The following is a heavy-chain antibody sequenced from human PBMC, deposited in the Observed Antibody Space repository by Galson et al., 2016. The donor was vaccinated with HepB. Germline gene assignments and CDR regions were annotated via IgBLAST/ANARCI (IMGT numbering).Heavy chain of an antibody. CDR3: GRASGYFDY. Sequence: PLSLTCGVSGDSISSGGYSWGWIRQPPGQGLQLMGYISDIGSPYLHPSFKGRVTLSTDRSKNQFSLHLNSVTAADTAVYYCGRASGYFDYWGRGILVTVSS. V-gene: IGHV4-30-2*01. CDR1: GDSISSGGYS. D-gene: IGHD1-26*01. J-gene: IGHJ4*02. CDR2: ISDIGSP.